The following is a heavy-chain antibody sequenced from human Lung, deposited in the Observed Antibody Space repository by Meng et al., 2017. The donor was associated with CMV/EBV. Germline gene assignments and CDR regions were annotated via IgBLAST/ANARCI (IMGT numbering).Heavy chain of an antibody. D-gene: IGHD2-15*01. CDR3: AKAVVPVYYYYGMDV. CDR1: GFTFDNYA. Sequence: GEXXKISCTASGFTFDNYAMSWVRQAPGKGLEWVSVISGIGGNSYYAESVKGRLTVSRDNSKNTLYLHMNGLRADDTAVYYCAKAVVPVYYYYGMDVWGRGTTVTVSS. J-gene: IGHJ6*02. V-gene: IGHV3-23*01. CDR2: ISGIGGNS.